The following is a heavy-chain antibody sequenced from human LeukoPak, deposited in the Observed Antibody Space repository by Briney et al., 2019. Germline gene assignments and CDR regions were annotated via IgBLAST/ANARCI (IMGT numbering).Heavy chain of an antibody. V-gene: IGHV5-51*01. Sequence: GESLKISCKGSGYSFTSYWIGWVRQMPGKGLEWMGIIYPGDSDARYSPSFQGQVTISADKSISTAYLQWSSLKASDTAMYYCARSYGDYYYGMDVWGKGTTVTVSS. CDR1: GYSFTSYW. D-gene: IGHD3-10*01. CDR2: IYPGDSDA. CDR3: ARSYGDYYYGMDV. J-gene: IGHJ6*04.